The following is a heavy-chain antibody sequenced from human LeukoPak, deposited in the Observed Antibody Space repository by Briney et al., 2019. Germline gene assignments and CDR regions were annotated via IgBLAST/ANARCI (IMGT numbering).Heavy chain of an antibody. J-gene: IGHJ4*02. D-gene: IGHD5-18*01. CDR1: GFTFSSYG. V-gene: IGHV3-30*03. CDR2: ISYDGSNK. Sequence: PGRSLRLSCAASGFTFSSYGMHWVRQAPGKGLEWVAVISYDGSNKYYADSVKGRFTISRDNSKNTLYLQMSSLRAEDTAVYYCAHSHVDTAMGPFDYWGQGTLVTVSS. CDR3: AHSHVDTAMGPFDY.